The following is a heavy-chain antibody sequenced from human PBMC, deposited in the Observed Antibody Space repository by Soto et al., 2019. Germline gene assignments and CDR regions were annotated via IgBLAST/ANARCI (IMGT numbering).Heavy chain of an antibody. J-gene: IGHJ4*02. CDR1: GFTFSSYW. Sequence: GGSLRLSCAASGFTFSSYWMHWVRQAPGKGLVWVSRVNNDGSDTTYADSVKGRFTISRDNAKNTLYLQMNSLRAEDTAVYFCARGGSGDFDYWGQGTLVTVSS. CDR3: ARGGSGDFDY. D-gene: IGHD3-10*01. CDR2: VNNDGSDT. V-gene: IGHV3-74*01.